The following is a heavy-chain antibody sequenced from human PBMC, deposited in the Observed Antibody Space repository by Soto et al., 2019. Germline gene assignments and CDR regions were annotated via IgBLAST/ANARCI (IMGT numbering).Heavy chain of an antibody. D-gene: IGHD3-22*01. CDR1: GGPFSSYA. CDR2: IIPIFGTA. Sequence: SVKVSCKASGGPFSSYAISWVRQAPGQGLEWIGGIIPIFGTANYAQKFQVRVTITAYKSTSTAYMELSSLRSEDTAVYYCASYYYDSSGYYRQGYYYYGMDVWGQGTTVTVSS. V-gene: IGHV1-69*06. J-gene: IGHJ6*01. CDR3: ASYYYDSSGYYRQGYYYYGMDV.